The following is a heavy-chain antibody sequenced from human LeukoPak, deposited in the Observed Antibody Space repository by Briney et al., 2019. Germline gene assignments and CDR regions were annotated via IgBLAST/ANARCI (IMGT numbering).Heavy chain of an antibody. Sequence: GGSLRLSCAASGFTFSDYYMSWIRQAPGKGLEWVSYIGSSGSTIYYADSVKGRFTISRDNAKNSLYLQMNSLRAEDTAVYYCASGGESYRRTDDYWGQGTLVTVSS. CDR1: GFTFSDYY. V-gene: IGHV3-11*01. D-gene: IGHD3-16*01. CDR2: IGSSGSTI. CDR3: ASGGESYRRTDDY. J-gene: IGHJ4*02.